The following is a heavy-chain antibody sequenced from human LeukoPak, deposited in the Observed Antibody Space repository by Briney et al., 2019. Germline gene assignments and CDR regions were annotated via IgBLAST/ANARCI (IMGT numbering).Heavy chain of an antibody. D-gene: IGHD1-20*01. J-gene: IGHJ4*02. CDR1: GGSISSYY. Sequence: SETLSLTCTVSGGSISSYYWSWIRQPPGKGLEWIGYIYYSGSTDYSPSLKSRVTISVDTSKNQFSLKLSSVTAADTAVYYCAATRYNWKDPGYYFDYWGQGTLVTVSS. V-gene: IGHV4-59*08. CDR2: IYYSGST. CDR3: AATRYNWKDPGYYFDY.